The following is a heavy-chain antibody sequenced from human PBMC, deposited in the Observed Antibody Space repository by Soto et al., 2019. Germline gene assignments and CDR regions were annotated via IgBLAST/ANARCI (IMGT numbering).Heavy chain of an antibody. CDR1: GFSFSIFA. D-gene: IGHD3-22*01. CDR2: IKSKTDGGTT. V-gene: IGHV3-15*01. CDR3: TTDSYFTLNLVRFDY. Sequence: GGSLRLSCAASGFSFSIFAMNWVRQAPGKGLEWVGRIKSKTDGGTTDYAAPVKGRFTISRDDPKNTLYLQMNSLKTEDTAVYYCTTDSYFTLNLVRFDYWGLGTLVTVSS. J-gene: IGHJ4*01.